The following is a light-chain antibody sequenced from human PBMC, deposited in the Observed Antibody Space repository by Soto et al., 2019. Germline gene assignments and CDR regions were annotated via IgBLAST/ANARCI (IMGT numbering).Light chain of an antibody. Sequence: QSVLTQPASVSGSPGQSITMSCTGTSSDVGSYDFVSWYQQHPGKAPKLLIYEVSNRPSGVSAHFSGSKSDNTASLTISGLQAADEADYFCSSYSSSTVRYVFGSGTKLTVL. CDR1: SSDVGSYDF. V-gene: IGLV2-14*01. CDR3: SSYSSSTVRYV. J-gene: IGLJ1*01. CDR2: EVS.